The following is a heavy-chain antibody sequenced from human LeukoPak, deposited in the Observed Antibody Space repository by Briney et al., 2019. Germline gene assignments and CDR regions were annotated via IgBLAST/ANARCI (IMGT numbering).Heavy chain of an antibody. V-gene: IGHV4-39*01. J-gene: IGHJ4*02. D-gene: IGHD5-24*01. CDR1: GYSISSSSSY. CDR3: ARHRSGWLQSSFDY. Sequence: SETLSLTCTVSGYSISSSSSYWGWIRQPPGKGLEWIGSIYYSGSSFDNPALKSRVTISVDTSKNQFSLKLSSVTAADTAVHYCARHRSGWLQSSFDYWGQGTLVTVSS. CDR2: IYYSGSS.